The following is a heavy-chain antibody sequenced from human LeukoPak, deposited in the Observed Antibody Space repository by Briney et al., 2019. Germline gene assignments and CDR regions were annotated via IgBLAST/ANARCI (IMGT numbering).Heavy chain of an antibody. D-gene: IGHD3-10*01. CDR1: GGSFSGYY. V-gene: IGHV4-34*01. Sequence: SETLSLTCAVYGGSFSGYYWSWIRQPPGKGLEWIGEINHSGSTNYNPSLKSRVTISVDTSKNQFSLKLSSVTAADTAVYYCARKRITMVRGVIRRVNDYWGQGTLATVSS. CDR3: ARKRITMVRGVIRRVNDY. J-gene: IGHJ4*02. CDR2: INHSGST.